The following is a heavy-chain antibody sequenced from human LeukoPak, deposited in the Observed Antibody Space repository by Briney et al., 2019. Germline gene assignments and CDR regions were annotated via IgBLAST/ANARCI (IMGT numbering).Heavy chain of an antibody. CDR1: GFTFSDYT. CDR3: ARVPSGYTLGYGYYYYMDV. J-gene: IGHJ6*03. V-gene: IGHV3-48*04. Sequence: GGSLRLSCAVSGFTFSDYTMTWVRQAPGKGLEWVSYISTSSSTIYYADSVKGRFTISRDNTKNALYLQMNSLRAEDTAVYYCARVPSGYTLGYGYYYYMDVWGKGTTVTVSS. D-gene: IGHD5-18*01. CDR2: ISTSSSTI.